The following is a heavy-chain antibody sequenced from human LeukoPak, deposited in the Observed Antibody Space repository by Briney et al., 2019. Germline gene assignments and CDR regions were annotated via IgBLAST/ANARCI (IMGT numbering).Heavy chain of an antibody. CDR2: ISASNGNT. D-gene: IGHD3-10*01. V-gene: IGHV1-18*01. CDR3: ARDAGNYKQVLQY. J-gene: IGHJ4*02. CDR1: GYTFSNYD. Sequence: ASVKVSCKASGYTFSNYDISWLRQAPGQGLEWMGWISASNGNTNYPQKFRGRITLTTDASSSTVSMELRSLDSDDTAIYYCARDAGNYKQVLQYWGQGTLVTASS.